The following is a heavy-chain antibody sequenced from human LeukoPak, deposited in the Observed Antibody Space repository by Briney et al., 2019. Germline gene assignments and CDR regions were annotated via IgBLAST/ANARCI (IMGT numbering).Heavy chain of an antibody. V-gene: IGHV4-59*08. J-gene: IGHJ4*02. CDR1: GGSVSSYY. CDR3: ARHGTISSESYFDY. D-gene: IGHD1-14*01. Sequence: SETLSLTCSVSGGSVSSYYWSWIRQSPGTGLEWIGYIHNSGRTNYNPSLKSRVTGFVDTSKNQVSLRLSSVTAADTAVYYCARHGTISSESYFDYWGQGALVTVSS. CDR2: IHNSGRT.